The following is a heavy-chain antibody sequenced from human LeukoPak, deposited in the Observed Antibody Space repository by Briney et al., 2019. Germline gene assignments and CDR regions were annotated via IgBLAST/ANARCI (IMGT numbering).Heavy chain of an antibody. J-gene: IGHJ4*02. D-gene: IGHD6-25*01. CDR3: ARGAAHDY. CDR2: ISYDGGNK. CDR1: GFTFSSYA. Sequence: PGGSLRLSCAASGFTFSSYAMHWVRQAPGKGLEWVAVISYDGGNKYYADSVKGRFTISRDNSKNTLYLQMNSLRAEDTAVYYCARGAAHDYWGQGTLVTVSS. V-gene: IGHV3-30*04.